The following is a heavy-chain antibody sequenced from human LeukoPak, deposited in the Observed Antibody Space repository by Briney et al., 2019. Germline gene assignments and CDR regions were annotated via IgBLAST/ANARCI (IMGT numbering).Heavy chain of an antibody. D-gene: IGHD3-22*01. CDR2: ISSSSSYI. J-gene: IGHJ4*02. Sequence: NPGGSLRPSCAASGFTFSSYSMNWVRQAPGKGLEWVSSISSSSSYIYYADSVKGRFTISRDNAKNSLYLQMNSLRAEDTAVYYCARDSPSHQTREDYYDSDGPGGYWGQGTLVTVSS. CDR1: GFTFSSYS. V-gene: IGHV3-21*01. CDR3: ARDSPSHQTREDYYDSDGPGGY.